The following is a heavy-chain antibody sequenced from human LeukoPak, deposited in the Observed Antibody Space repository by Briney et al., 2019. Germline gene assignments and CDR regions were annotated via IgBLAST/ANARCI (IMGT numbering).Heavy chain of an antibody. CDR3: ARWGITMVRGVSGNYYGMDV. CDR1: GGSFSGYY. J-gene: IGHJ6*04. Sequence: SETLSLTCAVYGGSFSGYYWSWVRQPPGKGGEWVGEINHSGSTNDNPSLKSRVTISVDKSKNQFSLKLSSVTAADTAVYYCARWGITMVRGVSGNYYGMDVWGKGTTVTVSS. CDR2: INHSGST. V-gene: IGHV4-34*01. D-gene: IGHD3-10*01.